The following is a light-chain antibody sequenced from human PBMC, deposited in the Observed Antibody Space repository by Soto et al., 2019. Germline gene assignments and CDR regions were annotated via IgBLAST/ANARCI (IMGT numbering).Light chain of an antibody. CDR3: QQRSNWIS. CDR1: QSVSSY. Sequence: ETVLTQSPATLSLSPGEIATLSCKASQSVSSYLAWYQQKPGQAPRLLIYDASNRATGIPARFSGSGSGTDFTLTISSLEPEDFAVYYCQQRSNWISFGQGTRLEIK. CDR2: DAS. J-gene: IGKJ5*01. V-gene: IGKV3-11*01.